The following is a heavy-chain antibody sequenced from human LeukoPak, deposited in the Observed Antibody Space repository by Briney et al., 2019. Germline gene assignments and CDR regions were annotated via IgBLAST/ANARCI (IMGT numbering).Heavy chain of an antibody. D-gene: IGHD5-24*01. J-gene: IGHJ4*02. CDR3: ARSPERWLQLLIDY. CDR2: IYHSGST. CDR1: GYSISSGYY. V-gene: IGHV4-38-2*01. Sequence: SETLSLICAVSGYSISSGYYWGWIRQPPGKGLEWIGSIYHSGSTYYNPSLKSRVTISVDTSKNHFSLKLSSVTAADTAVYYCARSPERWLQLLIDYWGQGTLVTVSS.